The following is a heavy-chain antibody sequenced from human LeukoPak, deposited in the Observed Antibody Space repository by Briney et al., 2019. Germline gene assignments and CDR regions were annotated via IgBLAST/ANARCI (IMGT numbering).Heavy chain of an antibody. CDR1: GFTFSTYW. CDR2: INSDGIST. J-gene: IGHJ4*02. D-gene: IGHD6-19*01. Sequence: GGSLRLSCAASGFTFSTYWMYWVRQAPGRGPVWVSRINSDGISTNYADSVKGRFTISRDNAKNTLYLQMNSLRAEDTAVYYCARVDDRAVAGTRAPDYWGQGTLVTVSS. V-gene: IGHV3-74*01. CDR3: ARVDDRAVAGTRAPDY.